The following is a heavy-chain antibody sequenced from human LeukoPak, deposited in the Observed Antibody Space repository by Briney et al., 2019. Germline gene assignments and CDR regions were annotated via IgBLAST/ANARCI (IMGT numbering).Heavy chain of an antibody. J-gene: IGHJ4*02. CDR2: IFYSGNI. CDR1: GDSIRSSY. Sequence: SETLSLTCTVSGDSIRSSYWSWIRQPPGKGLEWIGYIFYSGNIDYNPSLKSRLTISIDTSMNHFSLQLSSVTAADTAVYYCARQTGSGLFILPGGQGTLVTVSS. D-gene: IGHD3/OR15-3a*01. V-gene: IGHV4-59*08. CDR3: ARQTGSGLFILP.